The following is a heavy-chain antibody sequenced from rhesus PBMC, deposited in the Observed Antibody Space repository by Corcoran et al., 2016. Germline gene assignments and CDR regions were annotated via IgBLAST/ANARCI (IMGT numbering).Heavy chain of an antibody. CDR3: ASPLRYRFDY. Sequence: QLQLQESGPGLVKPSETLSVTCAVAGGSISSSYWSWIRQAPGKGLEWIGYIYGSSSSTNYNPSLKSRVTLSVDTSKNQLSLKLSSVTAANTAVYYCASPLRYRFDYWGQGVLVTVSS. D-gene: IGHD4-29*01. CDR1: GGSISSSY. V-gene: IGHV4-169*02. J-gene: IGHJ4*01. CDR2: IYGSSSST.